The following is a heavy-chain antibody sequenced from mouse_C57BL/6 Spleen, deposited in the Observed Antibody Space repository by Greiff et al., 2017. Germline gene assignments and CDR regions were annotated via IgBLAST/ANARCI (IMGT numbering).Heavy chain of an antibody. D-gene: IGHD2-3*01. Sequence: EVQGVESGGDLVKPGGSLKLSCAASGFTFSSYGMSWVRQTPDKRLEWVATISSGGSYTYYPDSVKGRVTISRDNAKNTLYLQMSSLKSEDTAMYYCARLDGYSYAMDYWGQGTSVTVSS. CDR1: GFTFSSYG. J-gene: IGHJ4*01. CDR3: ARLDGYSYAMDY. CDR2: ISSGGSYT. V-gene: IGHV5-6*01.